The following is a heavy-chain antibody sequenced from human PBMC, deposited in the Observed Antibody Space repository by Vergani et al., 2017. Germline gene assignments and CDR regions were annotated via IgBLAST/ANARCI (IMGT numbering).Heavy chain of an antibody. V-gene: IGHV4-39*07. CDR2: IYHSGST. Sequence: QVQLQGSGPGLVKPSETLSLTCTVSGGSVSSGSYYWSWIRQPPGKGLEWIGSIYHSGSTYYNPSLKSRVTISVDTSKNQFSLKLSSVTAADTAVYYCARTNYDFWSGSSGYFDYWGQGTLVTVSS. D-gene: IGHD3-3*01. CDR1: GGSVSSGSYY. J-gene: IGHJ4*02. CDR3: ARTNYDFWSGSSGYFDY.